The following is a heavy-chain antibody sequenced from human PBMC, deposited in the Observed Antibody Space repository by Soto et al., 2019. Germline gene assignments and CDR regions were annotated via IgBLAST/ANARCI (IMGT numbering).Heavy chain of an antibody. Sequence: VQLVESGGGVIHPGKSLRLSCTASGSTFPNYPMHWVRQAPDKGLEWVAVISHDGVTKNSADSVKGRFTISRDNTRNTLYLQMNSLRIEDTAMYYCVRGGYRSSWERLDPWGQGTLVTVSS. J-gene: IGHJ5*02. CDR2: ISHDGVTK. D-gene: IGHD6-25*01. CDR3: VRGGYRSSWERLDP. CDR1: GSTFPNYP. V-gene: IGHV3-30-3*01.